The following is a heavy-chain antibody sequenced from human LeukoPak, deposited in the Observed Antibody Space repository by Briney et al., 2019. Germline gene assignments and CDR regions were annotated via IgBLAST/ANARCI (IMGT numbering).Heavy chain of an antibody. Sequence: WASVKVSCKASGYTFTSYYMHWVRQAPGQGLEWMGIINPSGGSTSYAQKFQGRVTMTRDTSISTAYMELSRLRSDDTAVYYCAIPGNDFWSGYYSDAFDIWGQGTMVTVSS. D-gene: IGHD3-3*01. J-gene: IGHJ3*02. CDR2: INPSGGST. V-gene: IGHV1-46*03. CDR3: AIPGNDFWSGYYSDAFDI. CDR1: GYTFTSYY.